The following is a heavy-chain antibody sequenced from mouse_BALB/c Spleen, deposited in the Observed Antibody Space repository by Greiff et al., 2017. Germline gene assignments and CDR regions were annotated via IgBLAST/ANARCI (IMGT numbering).Heavy chain of an antibody. CDR3: AMGYYGSRSWFAY. CDR2: INPSNGRT. D-gene: IGHD1-1*01. Sequence: QVQLKQPGAELVKPGASVKLSCKASGYTFTSYWMHWVKQRPGQGLEWIGEINPSNGRTNYNEKFKSKATLTVDKSSSTAYMQLSSLTSEDSAVYYCAMGYYGSRSWFAYWGQGTLVTVSA. J-gene: IGHJ3*01. V-gene: IGHV1S81*02. CDR1: GYTFTSYW.